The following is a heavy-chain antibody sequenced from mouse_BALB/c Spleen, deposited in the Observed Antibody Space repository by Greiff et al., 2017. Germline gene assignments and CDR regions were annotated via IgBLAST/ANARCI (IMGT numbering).Heavy chain of an antibody. CDR2: INPSTGYT. D-gene: IGHD3-1*01. V-gene: IGHV1-7*01. Sequence: QVQLQQSGAELAKPGASVKMSCKASGYTFTSYWMHWVKQRPGQGLEWIGYINPSTGYTEYNQKFKDKATLTADKSSSTAYMQLSSLTSEDSAVYYYESQLGRGAAMDYWGQGTSVTVSS. CDR1: GYTFTSYW. J-gene: IGHJ4*01. CDR3: ESQLGRGAAMDY.